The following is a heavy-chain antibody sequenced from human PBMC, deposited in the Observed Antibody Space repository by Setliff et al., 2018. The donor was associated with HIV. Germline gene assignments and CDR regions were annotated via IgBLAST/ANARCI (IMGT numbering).Heavy chain of an antibody. CDR3: ARDPLGYCSGGSCFFDY. D-gene: IGHD2-15*01. CDR2: ISSSSSTI. V-gene: IGHV3-48*01. Sequence: PGGSLRLSCAASGFTFSSYSMNWVRQAPGKGLEWVSYISSSSSTIYYADSVKGRFTISRDNAKNSLYLQMNSLRAEDTAVYYCARDPLGYCSGGSCFFDYWGQGTLGTVSS. CDR1: GFTFSSYS. J-gene: IGHJ4*02.